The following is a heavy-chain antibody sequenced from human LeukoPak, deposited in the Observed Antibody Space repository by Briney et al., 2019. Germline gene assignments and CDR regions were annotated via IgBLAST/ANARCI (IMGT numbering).Heavy chain of an antibody. J-gene: IGHJ6*02. CDR1: GFTFSGYA. CDR2: FGADGNI. CDR3: ARGLHYWVPMDV. Sequence: GGSLRLSCVASGFTFSGYAVSWVRQAPGKGLEWVSGFGADGNIHYAESVRGRFDISRDTSKTTMYLQMNSLRAEDTALYYCARGLHYWVPMDVWGQGTTVTV. V-gene: IGHV3-23*01. D-gene: IGHD2-8*02.